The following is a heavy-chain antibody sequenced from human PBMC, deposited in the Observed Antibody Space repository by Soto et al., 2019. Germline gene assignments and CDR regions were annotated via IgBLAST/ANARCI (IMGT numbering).Heavy chain of an antibody. CDR3: ARTVGAASYCDF. V-gene: IGHV4-4*07. CDR1: GDSMSKYY. Sequence: QVQLQESGPGLVKPSETLSLTCNVSGDSMSKYYWSWVRQPAGKGLEWIGRIWTSGSTNYNPSLKSLVTMSIDTSNKHFSLDLKSVTAADTAVYYCARTVGAASYCDFWGQGVLVTVSS. J-gene: IGHJ4*02. D-gene: IGHD3-16*01. CDR2: IWTSGST.